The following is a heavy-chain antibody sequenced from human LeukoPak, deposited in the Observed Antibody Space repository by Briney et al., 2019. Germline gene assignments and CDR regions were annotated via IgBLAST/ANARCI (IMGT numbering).Heavy chain of an antibody. CDR1: GDSISSSNW. J-gene: IGHJ1*01. CDR3: VSGERGYFHH. Sequence: PSETLSLTCAVSGDSISSSNWWNWVRQPPGKGLEWIGEFYHSGSTNYNPSLKSRVTISVDKSKNQFSLKLSSVTAADTAVYYCVSGERGYFHHWGQGTLVTVSS. D-gene: IGHD4-17*01. V-gene: IGHV4-4*02. CDR2: FYHSGST.